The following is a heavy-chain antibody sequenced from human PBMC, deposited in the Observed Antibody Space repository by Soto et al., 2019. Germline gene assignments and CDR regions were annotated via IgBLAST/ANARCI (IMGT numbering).Heavy chain of an antibody. D-gene: IGHD5-18*01. CDR1: GGTFSSYA. CDR2: IIPIFGTA. J-gene: IGHJ4*02. V-gene: IGHV1-69*13. CDR3: ARGWGIQLCDY. Sequence: ASVKVSCKASGGTFSSYAISWVRQAPGQGLEWMGGIIPIFGTANYAQKFQGRVTITADESTSTAYLELSSLRSEDTAVYYCARGWGIQLCDYWDQGTLVTVSS.